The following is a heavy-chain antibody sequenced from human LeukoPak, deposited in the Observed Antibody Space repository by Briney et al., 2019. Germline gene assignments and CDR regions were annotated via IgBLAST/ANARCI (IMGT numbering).Heavy chain of an antibody. CDR2: ISGCRDGA. D-gene: IGHD2-21*01. CDR1: GFTFSTYA. V-gene: IGHV3-23*01. Sequence: SGGSLRLSCAASGFTFSTYAMSWVRQAPGKGLQWVSLISGCRDGAHYADSVKGRFTISRDNSKNTVYLQMTNLRAEDTAVYYCAKGYIQLWWFDYWGQGTLVTVSS. CDR3: AKGYIQLWWFDY. J-gene: IGHJ4*02.